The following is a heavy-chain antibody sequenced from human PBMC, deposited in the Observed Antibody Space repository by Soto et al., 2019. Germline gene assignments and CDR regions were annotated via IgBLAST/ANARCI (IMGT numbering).Heavy chain of an antibody. CDR2: MNPNRGNT. D-gene: IGHD3-3*01. Sequence: ASVKVSCKASGYTFTSYDINWVRQATGQGLEWMGWMNPNRGNTGYAQKFQGRVTMTRNTSISTAYMELSSLRSEDTAVYYCARVPPSRVTIFGVVLRAYGMDVWGQGTTVTVSS. J-gene: IGHJ6*02. V-gene: IGHV1-8*01. CDR1: GYTFTSYD. CDR3: ARVPPSRVTIFGVVLRAYGMDV.